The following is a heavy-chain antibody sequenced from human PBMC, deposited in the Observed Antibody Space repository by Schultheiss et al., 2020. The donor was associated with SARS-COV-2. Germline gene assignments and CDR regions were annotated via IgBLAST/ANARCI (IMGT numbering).Heavy chain of an antibody. J-gene: IGHJ6*02. Sequence: GGSLRLSCAASGFTFSSYGMHWVRQAPGKGLEWVAVISYDGSNKYYADSVKGRFTISRDNSKNTLYLQMNSLRAEDTAVYYCAKGGGPEPYIVGASNTGSDYYYGLDVWGQGTLVTVSS. CDR3: AKGGGPEPYIVGASNTGSDYYYGLDV. CDR1: GFTFSSYG. D-gene: IGHD1-26*01. CDR2: ISYDGSNK. V-gene: IGHV3-30*18.